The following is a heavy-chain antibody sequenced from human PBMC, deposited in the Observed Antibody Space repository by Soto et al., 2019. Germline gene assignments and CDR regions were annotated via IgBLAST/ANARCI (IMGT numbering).Heavy chain of an antibody. CDR1: GYTFTSYA. J-gene: IGHJ5*02. D-gene: IGHD6-6*01. V-gene: IGHV1-3*01. Sequence: QVQLVQSGAEVKKPGASVKVPCKASGYTFTSYAMHWVRQAPGQRLEWMGWINAGNGNTKYSQKFQGRVTITRDTSASTAYMELSSLRSEDTAVYYCARDRAYSSSSWWFDPWGQGTLVTVSS. CDR3: ARDRAYSSSSWWFDP. CDR2: INAGNGNT.